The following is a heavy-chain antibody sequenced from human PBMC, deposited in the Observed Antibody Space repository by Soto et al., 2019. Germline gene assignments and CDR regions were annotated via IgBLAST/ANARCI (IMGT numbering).Heavy chain of an antibody. J-gene: IGHJ4*02. V-gene: IGHV3-33*01. CDR2: IWYDGSNK. CDR3: ARVPTVTPVFFDY. Sequence: QVQLVESGGGVVQPGRSLRLSCAASGFTFSSYGMHWVRQAPGKGLEWVAVIWYDGSNKYYADSVKGRFTISRDNSKNTLYLQMNILRAEDTAVYYCARVPTVTPVFFDYWGQGTLVTVSS. CDR1: GFTFSSYG. D-gene: IGHD4-17*01.